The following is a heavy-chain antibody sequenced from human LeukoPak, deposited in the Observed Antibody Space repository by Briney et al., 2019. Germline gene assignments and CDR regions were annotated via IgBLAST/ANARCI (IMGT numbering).Heavy chain of an antibody. D-gene: IGHD6-19*01. CDR3: ARETAVAVAFDI. Sequence: PGGSLRLSCAASGFTLSSYAMHWVRQAPGKGLEWVAVISYDGSNKYYADSVKGRFTISRDNSKNTLYLQMNSLRAEDTAVYYCARETAVAVAFDIWGQGTMVTVSS. J-gene: IGHJ3*02. CDR2: ISYDGSNK. CDR1: GFTLSSYA. V-gene: IGHV3-30-3*01.